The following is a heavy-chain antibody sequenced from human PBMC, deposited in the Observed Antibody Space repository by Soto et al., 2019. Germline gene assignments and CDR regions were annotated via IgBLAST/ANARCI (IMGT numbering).Heavy chain of an antibody. CDR2: ISSSSSYI. Sequence: KPGGSLRLSCAASGFTFSSYSMNWVRQAPGKGLEWVSSISSSSSYIYYADSVKGRFTISRDNAKNSLYLQMNSLRAEDTAVYYCARDQGYDYVWGSYRQYYFDYWGQGTLVTVSS. J-gene: IGHJ4*02. CDR1: GFTFSSYS. V-gene: IGHV3-21*01. D-gene: IGHD3-16*02. CDR3: ARDQGYDYVWGSYRQYYFDY.